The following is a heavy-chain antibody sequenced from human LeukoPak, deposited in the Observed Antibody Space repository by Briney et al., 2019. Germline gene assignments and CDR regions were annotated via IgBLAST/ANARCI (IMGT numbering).Heavy chain of an antibody. J-gene: IGHJ4*02. V-gene: IGHV4-61*02. CDR3: ARVARSMSTSSEDS. D-gene: IGHD2-2*01. CDR1: GGSISTGSYY. Sequence: SETLSLTCTVSGGSISTGSYYWKWIRQPAWRGLEWIGRIYTSGSTNYNPSLKSRVTLSVDTSKNQFSLKLNSVTSADTAVYYCARVARSMSTSSEDSWGQGTLVTVSS. CDR2: IYTSGST.